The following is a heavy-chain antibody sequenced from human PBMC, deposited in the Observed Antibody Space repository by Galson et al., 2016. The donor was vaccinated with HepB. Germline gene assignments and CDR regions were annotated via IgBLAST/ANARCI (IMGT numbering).Heavy chain of an antibody. D-gene: IGHD4-17*01. CDR2: IFHRGST. J-gene: IGHJ4*02. V-gene: IGHV4-30-2*01. CDR1: VGSISSGGYS. CDR3: ARGLGGPTVTAYFEY. Sequence: TLSLTCAVSVGSISSGGYSWSWIRQPPGKGLEWIGYIFHRGSTYYNPSLRSRVTISVDRSKNQFSLNLSSVTAADTAVYYCARGLGGPTVTAYFEYWGQGTLVTVSS.